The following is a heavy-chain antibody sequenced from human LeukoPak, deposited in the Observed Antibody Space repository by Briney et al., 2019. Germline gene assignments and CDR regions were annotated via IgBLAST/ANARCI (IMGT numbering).Heavy chain of an antibody. CDR3: ARDGGGYSSSWYGYYYYYMDV. J-gene: IGHJ6*03. CDR1: GGSISSNSYY. V-gene: IGHV4-39*07. D-gene: IGHD6-13*01. Sequence: SETLSLTCTVSGGSISSNSYYWGWIRQPPGKGLEWIGSIYYSGSTYYNPSLKSRVTISVDTSKNQFSLKLSSVTAADTAVYYCARDGGGYSSSWYGYYYYYMDVWGKGTTVTISS. CDR2: IYYSGST.